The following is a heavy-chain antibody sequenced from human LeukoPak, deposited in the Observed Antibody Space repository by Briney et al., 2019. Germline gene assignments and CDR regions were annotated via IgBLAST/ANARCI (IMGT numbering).Heavy chain of an antibody. V-gene: IGHV3-21*01. CDR3: ARGFSSSSIPPPSY. CDR2: ISSSSSYI. J-gene: IGHJ4*02. CDR1: GFTFSSYS. Sequence: PGGSLRLSCAASGFTFSSYSMNWVRQAPGKGLEWVSSISSSSSYIYYADSVKGRFTISRDNAKNSLYLQMNSLRAEDTAVYYCARGFSSSSIPPPSYWGQGTLVTVSS. D-gene: IGHD6-6*01.